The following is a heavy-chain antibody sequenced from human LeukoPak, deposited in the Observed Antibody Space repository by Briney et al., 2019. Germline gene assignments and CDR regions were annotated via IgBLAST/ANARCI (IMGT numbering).Heavy chain of an antibody. V-gene: IGHV1-18*01. CDR2: ISVYSGNT. CDR3: ARDANGVLGDY. CDR1: GYTFSSYG. Sequence: ASVKVSCKASGYTFSSYGISWVRQAPGQGLEWMGWISVYSGNTNYAQRLQGRVTMTTDTSTSTAYVELRSLRSDDTAVYYCARDANGVLGDYWGQGTLVTVSS. J-gene: IGHJ4*02. D-gene: IGHD2-8*01.